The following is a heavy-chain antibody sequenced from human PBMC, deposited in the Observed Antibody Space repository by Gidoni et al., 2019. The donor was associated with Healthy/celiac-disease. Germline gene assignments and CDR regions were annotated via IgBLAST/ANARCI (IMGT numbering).Heavy chain of an antibody. Sequence: EVQLLESGGGLVQPGGSLRLSCAASGVTFSSYAMSWVRQAPGKGLEWVSAISGIGGSTYYADSVKGRFTISRDNSKNTLYLQMNSLRAEDTAVYYCAKRGQLGPYYYYYYMDVWGKGTTVTVSS. CDR1: GVTFSSYA. J-gene: IGHJ6*03. V-gene: IGHV3-23*01. D-gene: IGHD2-2*01. CDR3: AKRGQLGPYYYYYYMDV. CDR2: ISGIGGST.